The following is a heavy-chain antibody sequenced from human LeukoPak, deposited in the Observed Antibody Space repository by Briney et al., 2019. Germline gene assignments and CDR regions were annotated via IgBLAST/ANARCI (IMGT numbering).Heavy chain of an antibody. CDR1: GFTFSSYA. CDR2: ISYDGSNK. Sequence: PGGSLRLSCAASGFTFSSYAMHWVRQAPGKGLEWVAVISYDGSNKYYADSVKGRFTISRDNAKNTLYLQMDSLRAEDTAVYYCARPLWFGELCDAFDIWGQGTMVTVSS. D-gene: IGHD3-10*01. CDR3: ARPLWFGELCDAFDI. J-gene: IGHJ3*02. V-gene: IGHV3-30-3*01.